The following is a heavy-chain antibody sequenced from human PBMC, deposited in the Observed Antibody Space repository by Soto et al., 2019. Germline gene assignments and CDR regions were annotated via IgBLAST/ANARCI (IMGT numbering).Heavy chain of an antibody. CDR2: INPNSGGT. CDR1: GYTFTGYY. CDR3: ARGEYAPKYYYYGMDV. V-gene: IGHV1-2*02. J-gene: IGHJ6*02. D-gene: IGHD2-8*01. Sequence: GASVKVSCKASGYTFTGYYMHWVRQAPGQGLEWMGWINPNSGGTNYAQKFQGRVTMTRDTSISTAYMELSRLRSDDTAVYYCARGEYAPKYYYYGMDVWGQGTTVTVSS.